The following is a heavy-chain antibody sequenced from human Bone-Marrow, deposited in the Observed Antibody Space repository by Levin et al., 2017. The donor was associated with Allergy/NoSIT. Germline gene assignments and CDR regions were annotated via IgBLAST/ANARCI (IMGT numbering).Heavy chain of an antibody. CDR2: ISADGVAT. Sequence: LSGGSLRLSCVASGFTLSNYAMDWVRQAPGKGLEWVSSISADGVATPHAESVKGRFTISRDSSKNTLYLQMNRLGTEDTAGYYCARGGWDRGCGIDCYSEYWGQGTLVTVSS. J-gene: IGHJ4*02. D-gene: IGHD2-21*02. CDR1: GFTLSNYA. CDR3: ARGGWDRGCGIDCYSEY. V-gene: IGHV3-23*01.